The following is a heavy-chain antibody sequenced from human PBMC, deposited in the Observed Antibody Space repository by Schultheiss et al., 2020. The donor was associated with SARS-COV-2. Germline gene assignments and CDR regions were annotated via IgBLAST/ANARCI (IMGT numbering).Heavy chain of an antibody. J-gene: IGHJ4*02. V-gene: IGHV3-15*07. CDR1: GFTFTNVW. CDR2: IKSKTDGGTI. CDR3: TTRDIVVVPAAYDY. D-gene: IGHD2-2*01. Sequence: GGSLRLSCAASGFTFTNVWMNWVRQAPGKGLEWVGRIKSKTDGGTIDYAAPVKGRFTISRDDSKNTLYLQMNSLKTEDTAVYYCTTRDIVVVPAAYDYWGQGTLVTVSS.